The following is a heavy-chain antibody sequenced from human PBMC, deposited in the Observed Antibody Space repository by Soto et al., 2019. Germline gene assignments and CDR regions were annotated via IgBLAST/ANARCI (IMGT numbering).Heavy chain of an antibody. V-gene: IGHV3-30-3*01. CDR3: ARDKRDLRFLEWSYYFDY. Sequence: GXTFSSRAMHWVRQAPGKGLEWVALISYDGSNKYYADSVKGRFTISRDNSKNTLYLQMNSLRAEDTAVYYCARDKRDLRFLEWSYYFDYWGQGT. CDR2: ISYDGSNK. J-gene: IGHJ4*02. CDR1: GXTFSSRA. D-gene: IGHD3-3*01.